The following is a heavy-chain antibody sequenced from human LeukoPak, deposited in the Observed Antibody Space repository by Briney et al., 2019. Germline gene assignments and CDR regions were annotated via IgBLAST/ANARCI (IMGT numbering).Heavy chain of an antibody. J-gene: IGHJ4*02. Sequence: GGSLRLSCAPSGFTFNNYFMTWVRQAPGEGLVWVSTISGSAGSTYYADFVKGLFTISRDNSRNTLYLQMNSLRADDTAVYYCARYCSGASCYLGLDYWGQGALVTVSS. D-gene: IGHD2-2*01. CDR3: ARYCSGASCYLGLDY. V-gene: IGHV3-23*01. CDR1: GFTFNNYF. CDR2: ISGSAGST.